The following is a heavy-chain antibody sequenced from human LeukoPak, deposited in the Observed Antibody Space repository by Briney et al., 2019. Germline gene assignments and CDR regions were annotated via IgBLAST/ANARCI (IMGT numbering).Heavy chain of an antibody. CDR3: ARDLGFYDSSGYVYYYGMDV. Sequence: ASVKVSCKASGYTFTGYYMHWVRQAPGQGHEWMGIINPSGGSTSYAQKFQGRVTMTRDTSTSTVYMELSSLRSEGTAVYYCARDLGFYDSSGYVYYYGMDVWGQGTTVTVSS. CDR2: INPSGGST. J-gene: IGHJ6*02. D-gene: IGHD3-22*01. V-gene: IGHV1-46*01. CDR1: GYTFTGYY.